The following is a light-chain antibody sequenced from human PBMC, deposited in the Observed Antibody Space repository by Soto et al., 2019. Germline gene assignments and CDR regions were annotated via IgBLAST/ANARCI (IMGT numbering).Light chain of an antibody. CDR1: SSNIGAGYD. CDR2: INT. CDR3: QSYDSSLSAVI. V-gene: IGLV1-40*01. Sequence: QSVLTQPPSESGAPGQRVTISCTGSSSNIGAGYDVHWYQHLPGIAPKLLIYINTDRASGVPDRFSGSRSGTSASLAISGLQAEDEADYYCQSYDSSLSAVIFGGGTKLTVL. J-gene: IGLJ2*01.